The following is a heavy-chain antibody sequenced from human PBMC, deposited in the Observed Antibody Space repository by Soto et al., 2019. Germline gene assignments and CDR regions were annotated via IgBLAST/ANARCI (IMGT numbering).Heavy chain of an antibody. V-gene: IGHV4-39*01. CDR3: ARHVGSSSSSFYSGMDV. CDR1: GGSMSRGSYY. CDR2: IYYSGST. Sequence: SAARSLGCSGSGGSMSRGSYYGGWIRQAPGKVLEWIGSIYYSGSTYYNPSLKSRVTISVDTSKNQFSLKLSSVTAADTAVYYCARHVGSSSSSFYSGMDVWGQGTTVTVS. J-gene: IGHJ6*02. D-gene: IGHD6-6*01.